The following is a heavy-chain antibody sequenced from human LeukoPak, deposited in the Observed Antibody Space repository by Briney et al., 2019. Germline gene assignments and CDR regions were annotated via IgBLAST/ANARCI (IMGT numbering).Heavy chain of an antibody. D-gene: IGHD6-19*01. CDR3: ARDGGSGWYDY. J-gene: IGHJ4*02. V-gene: IGHV4-4*07. CDR2: IHTSGST. CDR1: GGSISSYY. Sequence: PSETLSLTCTVSGGSISSYYWSWIRQPAGKGLEWTGRIHTSGSTNYNPSLKSRVTMSVDTSMNQISLKLSSVTAADTAVYYCARDGGSGWYDYWGQGTLVTVSS.